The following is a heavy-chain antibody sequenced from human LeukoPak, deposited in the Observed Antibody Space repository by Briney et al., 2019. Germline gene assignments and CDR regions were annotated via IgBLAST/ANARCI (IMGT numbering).Heavy chain of an antibody. D-gene: IGHD3-9*01. V-gene: IGHV3-48*01. CDR3: ARVGPNHDFLTGSLDY. Sequence: GGSLRLSCAASGFAFSTYSMNWVRQAPGKGLQWVSYISSRSTTIQYADSVKGRFTISRDNAKNSLYLLMNSLRTEDTAVYYCARVGPNHDFLTGSLDYWGQGSLVTVSS. J-gene: IGHJ4*02. CDR1: GFAFSTYS. CDR2: ISSRSTTI.